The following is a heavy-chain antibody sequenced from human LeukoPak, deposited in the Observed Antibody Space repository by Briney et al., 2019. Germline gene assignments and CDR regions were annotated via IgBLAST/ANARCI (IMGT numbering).Heavy chain of an antibody. V-gene: IGHV4-59*01. CDR1: GGSISSYY. CDR2: IYYSGST. Sequence: SETLSLTCTVSGGSISSYYWSWIRQPPGKGLEWIGYIYYSGSTNYNPSLKSRVTISVDTSKNQFSLKLSSVTAADTAVYYCARDNCSSTSCYPRVGYFQHWGQGTLVTVSS. CDR3: ARDNCSSTSCYPRVGYFQH. J-gene: IGHJ1*01. D-gene: IGHD2-2*01.